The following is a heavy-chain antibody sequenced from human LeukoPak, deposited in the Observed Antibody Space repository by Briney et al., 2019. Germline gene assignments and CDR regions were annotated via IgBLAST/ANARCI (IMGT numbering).Heavy chain of an antibody. CDR3: AREAPPNYYDSSGALDY. J-gene: IGHJ4*02. V-gene: IGHV3-74*01. Sequence: SGGSLRLSCAASGFTFSSYWMHWVRQAPGKGLVWVSRINTDGSSTSYADSVKGRFTISRDNAKNTLFLQMNSLRAEDTAVYYCAREAPPNYYDSSGALDYWGQGTLVTVSS. D-gene: IGHD3-22*01. CDR1: GFTFSSYW. CDR2: INTDGSST.